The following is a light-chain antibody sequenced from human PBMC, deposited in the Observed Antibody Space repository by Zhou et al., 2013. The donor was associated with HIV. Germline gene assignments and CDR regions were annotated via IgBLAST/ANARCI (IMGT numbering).Light chain of an antibody. J-gene: IGKJ4*01. Sequence: DIVMTQSPVSLPVTPGEPASISCRSSQNLLHSNGYNYLDWYLQKPGQSPQLLIYLGSNRASGVPDRFSGSGSGTDFTLKISRVEAEDVGVYYCMQALQTPLTFGGGPRWRSN. V-gene: IGKV2-28*01. CDR1: QNLLHSNGYNY. CDR2: LGS. CDR3: MQALQTPLT.